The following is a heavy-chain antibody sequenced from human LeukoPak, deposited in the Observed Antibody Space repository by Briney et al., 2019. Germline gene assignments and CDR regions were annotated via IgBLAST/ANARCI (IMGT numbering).Heavy chain of an antibody. Sequence: PGGSLRLSCAASGFTFSSYEMNWVRQAPGKGLEWVSYISSSGNTIYYADSVKGRFTISRDNAKNSLYLQMNSLRAEDTAVYYCARSRQWLVLADYWGQGTLVTVSS. CDR1: GFTFSSYE. D-gene: IGHD6-19*01. CDR3: ARSRQWLVLADY. J-gene: IGHJ4*02. V-gene: IGHV3-48*03. CDR2: ISSSGNTI.